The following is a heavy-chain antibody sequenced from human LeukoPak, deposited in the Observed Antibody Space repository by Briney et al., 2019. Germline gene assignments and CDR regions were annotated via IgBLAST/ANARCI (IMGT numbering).Heavy chain of an antibody. CDR1: GSSISSYY. J-gene: IGHJ3*02. CDR2: IYTSGST. V-gene: IGHV4-4*07. CDR3: ARDRAYYDFWSGYYKYDAFDI. Sequence: SETLSLTCTVSGSSISSYYWSWIRQPAGKGLEWIGRIYTSGSTNYNPSLKSRVTMSVDTSKNQFSLKLSSVTAADTAVYYCARDRAYYDFWSGYYKYDAFDIWGQGTMVTVSS. D-gene: IGHD3-3*01.